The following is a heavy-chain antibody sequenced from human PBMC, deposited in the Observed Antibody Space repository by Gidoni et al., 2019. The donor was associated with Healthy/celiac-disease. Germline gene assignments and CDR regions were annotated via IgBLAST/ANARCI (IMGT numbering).Heavy chain of an antibody. CDR3: AKDREYYYDSSGYYYFDY. CDR2: ICGSGGST. J-gene: IGHJ4*02. Sequence: VSAICGSGGSTYYADSVKGRFTISRDNSKNTLYLQMNSLRAEDTAVYYCAKDREYYYDSSGYYYFDYWGQGTLVTVSS. V-gene: IGHV3-23*01. D-gene: IGHD3-22*01.